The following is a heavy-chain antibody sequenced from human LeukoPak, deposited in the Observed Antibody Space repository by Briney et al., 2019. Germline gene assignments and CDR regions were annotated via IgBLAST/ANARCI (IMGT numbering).Heavy chain of an antibody. CDR2: MNPNSGNT. D-gene: IGHD2-2*01. V-gene: IGHV1-8*01. J-gene: IGHJ3*02. Sequence: GASVKVSCKASGYTFTSYDINWVRQATGQGLEWMGWMNPNSGNTGYAQKFQGRVTTTRSTSISTAYMELSSLRSEDTAVYYCARVPTKIVVVPAAIFTAFDIWGQGTMVTVSS. CDR1: GYTFTSYD. CDR3: ARVPTKIVVVPAAIFTAFDI.